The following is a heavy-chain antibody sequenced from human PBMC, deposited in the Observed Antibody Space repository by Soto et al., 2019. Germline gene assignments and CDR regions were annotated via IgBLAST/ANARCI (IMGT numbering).Heavy chain of an antibody. D-gene: IGHD6-13*01. Sequence: QVQLVESGGGVVQSGRSLRLACAASGCTFNKFGMHWVRQAPGKGLEWVAVIWNDGSYETYADSVKGRFTISRDNSKNTLYLQMNSLRAEDTAVYYCARDRSNWSSLDYWGQGTLVTVSS. CDR2: IWNDGSYE. V-gene: IGHV3-33*01. CDR1: GCTFNKFG. CDR3: ARDRSNWSSLDY. J-gene: IGHJ4*02.